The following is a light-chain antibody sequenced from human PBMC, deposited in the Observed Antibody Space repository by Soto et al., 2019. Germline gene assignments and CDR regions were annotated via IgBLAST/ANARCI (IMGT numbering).Light chain of an antibody. Sequence: QSALTQPASVSGSPGQSITISCTGTSSDIGKYNYVSWFQQHPAKAPKLIIFEVSTRPSGVSNRFSGSTSGNTASLTISGLQAEDEADYYCSSYTGSNINTVVFGGGTKLTVL. J-gene: IGLJ2*01. CDR1: SSDIGKYNY. V-gene: IGLV2-14*01. CDR2: EVS. CDR3: SSYTGSNINTVV.